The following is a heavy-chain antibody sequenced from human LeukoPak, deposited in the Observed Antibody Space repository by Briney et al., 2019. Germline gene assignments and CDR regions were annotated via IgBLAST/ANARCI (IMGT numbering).Heavy chain of an antibody. D-gene: IGHD3-10*01. CDR2: IYTSGSS. J-gene: IGHJ6*03. CDR1: GGSISDYY. Sequence: SETLSLTCTVSGGSISDYYWSWIRQPAGKGLEWIGRIYTSGSSNYNPSLKSRVTMSVDTSKNQFSLKLSSVTAADTAVYYCARDPGFMVRGSRRGYDDYYYYMDVWGKGTTVTISS. CDR3: ARDPGFMVRGSRRGYDDYYYYMDV. V-gene: IGHV4-4*07.